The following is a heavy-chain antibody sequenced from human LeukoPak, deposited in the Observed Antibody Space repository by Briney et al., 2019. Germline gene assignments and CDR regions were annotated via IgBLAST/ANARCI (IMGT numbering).Heavy chain of an antibody. D-gene: IGHD3-3*01. Sequence: GGSLRLSCTVSGFTFSTYPMHWVRQAPGKGLEWATVISYDGSNKYYADSVKGRFTVSRDNSKTTLYLQMNSLRPEDTAVYYCARGPIAYGSGYFHYRFDYWGQGTLVTVSS. J-gene: IGHJ4*02. CDR2: ISYDGSNK. CDR3: ARGPIAYGSGYFHYRFDY. CDR1: GFTFSTYP. V-gene: IGHV3-30-3*01.